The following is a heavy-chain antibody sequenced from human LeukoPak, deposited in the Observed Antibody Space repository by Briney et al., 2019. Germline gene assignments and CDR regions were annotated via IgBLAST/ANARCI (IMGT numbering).Heavy chain of an antibody. CDR2: LSYDGSYQ. J-gene: IGHJ6*03. D-gene: IGHD2-8*01. CDR1: GFNCSTYP. V-gene: IGHV3-30*04. Sequence: SLSRSGSGSGFNCSTYPRHWLRQAPGQGRVWVALLSYDGSYQYYADSVKVRFTISRDISKNTLYLQMNSLRPEDTAVYYCARDWCSTTVCFVVSAHMHLWGKGPTVPVSS. CDR3: ARDWCSTTVCFVVSAHMHL.